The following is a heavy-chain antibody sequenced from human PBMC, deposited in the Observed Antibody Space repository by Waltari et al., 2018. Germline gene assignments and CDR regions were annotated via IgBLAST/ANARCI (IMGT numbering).Heavy chain of an antibody. D-gene: IGHD3-3*01. CDR3: ARASGTPYYYYGMDV. Sequence: QVQLQESGPGLVKPSETLSLTCTVSGGSISSHYWSWIRQPPGKGLEWIGYIYYSGSTNYNPALKSRVTISVDTSKNQFSLKLSSVTAADTAVYYCARASGTPYYYYGMDVWGQGTTVTVSS. CDR2: IYYSGST. J-gene: IGHJ6*02. V-gene: IGHV4-59*11. CDR1: GGSISSHY.